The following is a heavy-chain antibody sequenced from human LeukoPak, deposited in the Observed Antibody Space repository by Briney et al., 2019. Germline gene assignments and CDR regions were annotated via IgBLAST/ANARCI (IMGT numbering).Heavy chain of an antibody. CDR1: GGSISSSSYY. Sequence: SETLSLTCTVSGGSISSSSYYWGWIRQPPGKGLEWIGSIYYSGSTYYNPSLKSRVTISVDTSKNQFSLKLSSVPAADTAVYYCARHAGRYANWFDPWGQGTLVTVSS. D-gene: IGHD2-15*01. CDR2: IYYSGST. V-gene: IGHV4-39*01. CDR3: ARHAGRYANWFDP. J-gene: IGHJ5*02.